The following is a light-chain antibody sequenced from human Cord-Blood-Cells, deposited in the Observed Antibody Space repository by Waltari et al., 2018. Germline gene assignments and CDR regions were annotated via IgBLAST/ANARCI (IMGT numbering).Light chain of an antibody. CDR1: SSDVGSYNR. Sequence: QSALTQPPSVSGSPGQSVTISCTGTSSDVGSYNRVSWYQQPPGTAPKLMIYEVSNRPSGFPDRFSGSKSGNTASLTISGLQAEDEADYYCSSYTSSSFVVFGGGTKLTVL. V-gene: IGLV2-18*02. J-gene: IGLJ2*01. CDR2: EVS. CDR3: SSYTSSSFVV.